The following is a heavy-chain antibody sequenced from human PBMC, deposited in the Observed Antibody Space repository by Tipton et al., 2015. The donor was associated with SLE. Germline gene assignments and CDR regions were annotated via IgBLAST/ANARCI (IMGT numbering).Heavy chain of an antibody. V-gene: IGHV3-23*01. CDR2: LSSNDIST. J-gene: IGHJ4*02. CDR1: GFTFSSYA. Sequence: SLRLSCAASGFTFSSYAMNWVRQAPGKGLEWVSTLSSNDISTYYADSVKGRFTISRDNSKNTLYLQMNSLRAEDTAVYYCTTVVMTTLTWYDYWGPGTLVTVSS. D-gene: IGHD4-11*01. CDR3: TTVVMTTLTWYDY.